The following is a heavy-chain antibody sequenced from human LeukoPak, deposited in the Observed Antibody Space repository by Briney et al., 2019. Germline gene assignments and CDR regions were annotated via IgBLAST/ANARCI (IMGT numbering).Heavy chain of an antibody. D-gene: IGHD1-1*01. J-gene: IGHJ4*02. CDR1: GFTFSSYS. Sequence: GGSLRLSCAASGFTFSSYSMNWVRQAPGKGLEWVSYISSGSSTIYYADSVKGRFTISRDNAKNSLYLQMNSLRAEDTALYYCARDLEDYWGQGTLVTVSS. V-gene: IGHV3-48*01. CDR3: ARDLEDY. CDR2: ISSGSSTI.